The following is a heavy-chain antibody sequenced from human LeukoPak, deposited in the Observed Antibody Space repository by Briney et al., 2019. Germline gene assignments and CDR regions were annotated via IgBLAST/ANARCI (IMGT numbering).Heavy chain of an antibody. CDR1: GFAFSSYA. CDR2: IDGGGGRT. CDR3: AKDFYDSSGSRYDY. J-gene: IGHJ4*02. D-gene: IGHD3-22*01. V-gene: IGHV3-23*01. Sequence: GGSLRLSCTTSGFAFSSYAMSWVRQAPGVGLEWVSAIDGGGGRTWHADSVRGRFTISRDNSKDTLFMQMNSLRAEDTAVYYCAKDFYDSSGSRYDYWGQGTLVTVSS.